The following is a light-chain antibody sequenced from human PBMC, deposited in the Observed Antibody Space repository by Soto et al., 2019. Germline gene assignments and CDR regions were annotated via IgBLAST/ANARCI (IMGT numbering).Light chain of an antibody. CDR1: QSISSW. CDR2: TAS. V-gene: IGKV1-5*03. CDR3: QQYTNYPWT. J-gene: IGKJ1*01. Sequence: DIQMTQSPSTLSASVGDRVTITCRASQSISSWLDWYQQKPGKAPKLLIYTASSLESGVPSRFSGSGSGTESTLTISSLQPDDVATYYCQQYTNYPWTFGQGTKVEIK.